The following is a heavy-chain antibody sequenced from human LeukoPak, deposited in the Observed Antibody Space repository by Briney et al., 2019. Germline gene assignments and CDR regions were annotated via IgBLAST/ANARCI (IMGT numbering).Heavy chain of an antibody. CDR1: GFTFSSYT. Sequence: PGGSLKLSCAASGFTFSSYTMNWVRQTPGKGLEWVSFISGSSNAIYYADSVKGRFTISRDNAKNSLYLQMNSLRDEDTAVYYCARLRGYSYGLDYWGQGILVTVSS. CDR2: ISGSSNAI. V-gene: IGHV3-48*02. D-gene: IGHD5-18*01. CDR3: ARLRGYSYGLDY. J-gene: IGHJ4*02.